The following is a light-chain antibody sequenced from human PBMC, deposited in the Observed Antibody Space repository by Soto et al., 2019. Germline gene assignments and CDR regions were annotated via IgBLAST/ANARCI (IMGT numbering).Light chain of an antibody. CDR3: QQYGRSISLT. Sequence: EIVLTQSPSTLSLSPGERVTLSCRASQSVSSSYLAWYQQKPGQAPRLLIYCSSISDTGISDRFSGSGSGTDFTLTISRLEPEDFAVYYCQQYGRSISLTFGQGTRLENK. J-gene: IGKJ5*01. CDR2: CSS. V-gene: IGKV3-20*01. CDR1: QSVSSSY.